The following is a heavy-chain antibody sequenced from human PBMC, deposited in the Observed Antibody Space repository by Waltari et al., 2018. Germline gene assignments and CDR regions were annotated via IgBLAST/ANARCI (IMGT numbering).Heavy chain of an antibody. CDR3: ARSHYYGSGLWVFHIDY. CDR2: IFSNAEK. D-gene: IGHD3-10*01. V-gene: IGHV2-26*01. J-gene: IGHJ4*02. CDR1: GFSLRNARMG. Sequence: QVTLKESGPVLVKPTATLTLTCTVSGFSLRNARMGVRCTRQPPGQALEWLAHIFSNAEKSYSTSLKSRLTISKDTSKSQVVLTMTNMDPVDTATYYCARSHYYGSGLWVFHIDYWGQGTLVAVSS.